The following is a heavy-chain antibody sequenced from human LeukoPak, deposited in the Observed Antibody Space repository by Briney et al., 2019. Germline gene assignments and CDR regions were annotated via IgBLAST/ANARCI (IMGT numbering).Heavy chain of an antibody. CDR2: ISGSGGNT. Sequence: GGSLRLSCAASGFTFSIYGMSWVRQAPGKGLEWVSAISGSGGNTYYADSVKGRFTISRDNAQDSVFLQMNSLIAEDTAVYFCAREGYSSSAATYWGQGTLVAVSS. CDR1: GFTFSIYG. J-gene: IGHJ4*02. D-gene: IGHD4-11*01. V-gene: IGHV3-23*01. CDR3: AREGYSSSAATY.